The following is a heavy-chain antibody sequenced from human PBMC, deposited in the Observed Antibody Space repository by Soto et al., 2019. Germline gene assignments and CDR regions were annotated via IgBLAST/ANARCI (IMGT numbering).Heavy chain of an antibody. J-gene: IGHJ6*02. CDR3: ARAGKYYYGSGSPYYYGMDV. Sequence: QVQLVQSGAEVKKPGASVKVSCKASGYTFTSYGVSWVRQAPGQGLEWMGWISGYNGNTNYAQKLHDRVTTTTDTSTSTTYMKLRSLRSDDTTVYYYARAGKYYYGSGSPYYYGMDVWGQGITVTVSS. CDR2: ISGYNGNT. CDR1: GYTFTSYG. D-gene: IGHD3-10*01. V-gene: IGHV1-18*04.